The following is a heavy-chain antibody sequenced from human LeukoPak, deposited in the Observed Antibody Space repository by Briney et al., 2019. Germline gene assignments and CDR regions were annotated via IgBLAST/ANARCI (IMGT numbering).Heavy chain of an antibody. V-gene: IGHV4-39*07. Sequence: PSETLSLTCSVSGGSISLSYYYWGWIRQPPGMALEWIGSVYYSGTTSYNPSLKSRVTISVDMSKNHFSLRLSSVTAADTAMYYCARGTLYSGWSYYFDYWGQGSQVTVSS. CDR2: VYYSGTT. CDR3: ARGTLYSGWSYYFDY. CDR1: GGSISLSYYY. D-gene: IGHD6-19*01. J-gene: IGHJ4*02.